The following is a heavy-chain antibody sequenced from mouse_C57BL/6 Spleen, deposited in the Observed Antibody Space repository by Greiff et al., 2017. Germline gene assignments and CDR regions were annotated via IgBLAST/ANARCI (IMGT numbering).Heavy chain of an antibody. Sequence: DVQLVESGGGLVKPGGSLKLSCAASGFTFSSYAMSWVRQTPEKRLEWVATISDGGSYTYYPDNVKGRFTISRDNAKNNLYLQMSHLKSEDTAMYYCARSAPYFDYWGQGTTLTVSS. V-gene: IGHV5-4*01. CDR2: ISDGGSYT. CDR1: GFTFSSYA. CDR3: ARSAPYFDY. J-gene: IGHJ2*01.